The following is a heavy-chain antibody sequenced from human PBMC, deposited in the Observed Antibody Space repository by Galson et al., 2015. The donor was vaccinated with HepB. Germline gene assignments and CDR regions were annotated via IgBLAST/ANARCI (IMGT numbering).Heavy chain of an antibody. CDR2: IYSGGST. CDR1: GFTVSSNY. D-gene: IGHD5-18*01. V-gene: IGHV3-66*02. Sequence: SLRLSCAASGFTVSSNYMSWVRQAPGKGLEWVSVIYSGGSTYYADSVKGRFTISRDNSKNTLYLQMNSLRAEDTAVYYCARDQPNGGTQPNYYGVDVSGQGTTVTVSS. CDR3: ARDQPNGGTQPNYYGVDV. J-gene: IGHJ6*02.